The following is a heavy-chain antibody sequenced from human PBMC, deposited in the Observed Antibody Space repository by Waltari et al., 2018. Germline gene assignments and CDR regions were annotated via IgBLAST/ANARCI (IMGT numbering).Heavy chain of an antibody. V-gene: IGHV3-64*01. CDR3: ARSRRGTAEVNAFDV. D-gene: IGHD5-18*01. Sequence: EVQLVESGGGLVQPGGSLRLSCAASGFAFRRYALHWVRQAPGKGLEYVSAISSDGINTYYTNSVKGRFKISRDNSKNTLYLQMGSLRPEDMAVYYCARSRRGTAEVNAFDVWGQGTMVTVSS. CDR1: GFAFRRYA. J-gene: IGHJ3*01. CDR2: ISSDGINT.